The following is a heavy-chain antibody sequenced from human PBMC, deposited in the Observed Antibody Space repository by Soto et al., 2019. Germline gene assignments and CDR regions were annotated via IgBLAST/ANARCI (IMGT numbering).Heavy chain of an antibody. CDR1: GFTFSSYA. V-gene: IGHV3-23*01. Sequence: GGSLRLSCAASGFTFSSYAMSWVRQAPGKGLEWVSAISGSGGSTYYADSVKGRFTISRDNSKNTLYLQMNSLRAEDTAVYYCAKDIGAYDYIWGSYRIDAFDIWGQGTMVTVSS. D-gene: IGHD3-16*02. CDR2: ISGSGGST. J-gene: IGHJ3*02. CDR3: AKDIGAYDYIWGSYRIDAFDI.